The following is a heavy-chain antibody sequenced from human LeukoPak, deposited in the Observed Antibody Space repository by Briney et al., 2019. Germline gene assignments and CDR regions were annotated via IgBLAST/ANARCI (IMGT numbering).Heavy chain of an antibody. D-gene: IGHD3-10*01. CDR2: IYSGGST. Sequence: PGGSLRLSCETSGFTVSSNYMSWVRQAPGKGLEWVSVIYSGGSTYYADSVKGRFTISRDNSKNTLYLQMNSLRAEDTAVCYCARDRTYYYGSGSYYFDYWGQGTLVTVSS. J-gene: IGHJ4*02. CDR3: ARDRTYYYGSGSYYFDY. CDR1: GFTVSSNY. V-gene: IGHV3-66*01.